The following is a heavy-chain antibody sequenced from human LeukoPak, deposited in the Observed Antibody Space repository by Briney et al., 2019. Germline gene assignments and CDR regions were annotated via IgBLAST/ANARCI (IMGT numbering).Heavy chain of an antibody. J-gene: IGHJ6*03. Sequence: SETLSLTCTVSGGSISSYYWSWIRQPPGKGLEWIGEINHSGSTYYNPSLQSRVTISVDTSKNQFSLKLNSVTAADTAVYYCASFYCSGGSCYQYFSYYYMDVWGKGTTVTISS. D-gene: IGHD2-15*01. CDR1: GGSISSYY. V-gene: IGHV4-34*01. CDR3: ASFYCSGGSCYQYFSYYYMDV. CDR2: INHSGST.